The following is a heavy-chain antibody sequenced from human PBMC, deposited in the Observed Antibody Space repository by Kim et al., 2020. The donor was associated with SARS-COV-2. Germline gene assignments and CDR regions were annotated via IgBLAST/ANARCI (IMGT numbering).Heavy chain of an antibody. CDR3: ARARSMGYDFWSGYFDY. V-gene: IGHV3-48*03. Sequence: SVKGRFTISRDNANNAVILQMNNLRVDDTAVYYCARARSMGYDFWSGYFDYWGQGTLVSVSS. D-gene: IGHD3-3*01. J-gene: IGHJ4*02.